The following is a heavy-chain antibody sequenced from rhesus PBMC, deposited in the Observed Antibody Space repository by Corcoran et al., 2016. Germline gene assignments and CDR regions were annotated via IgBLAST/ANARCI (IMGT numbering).Heavy chain of an antibody. CDR1: GGSISGYYY. Sequence: QVQLQESGPGLVKPSETLSLTCAVSGGSISGYYYWSWIRQPPGKGLEWIGSIYGSGGSNYLNPSLKSRVTLSVDTSKNQFSLKLTSMTAADTAVYYCASGGYNFWTGYYLAYWGQGVLVTVSS. V-gene: IGHV4S14*01. CDR3: ASGGYNFWTGYYLAY. J-gene: IGHJ4*01. D-gene: IGHD3-3*01. CDR2: IYGSGGSN.